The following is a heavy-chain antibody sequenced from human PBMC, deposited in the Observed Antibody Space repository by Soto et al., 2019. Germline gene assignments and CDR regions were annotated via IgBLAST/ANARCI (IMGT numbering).Heavy chain of an antibody. CDR1: GFTFSSYA. V-gene: IGHV3-23*01. CDR2: ISGSGGST. D-gene: IGHD2-2*01. Sequence: GGSLRLSCAASGFTFSSYAMSWVRQAPGKGLEWVSAISGSGGSTYYADSVKGRFTISRDNSKNTLYLQMNSLRAEDTAVYYCAKDYQAAMMGSASYYYGMDVWGQGTTVTVSS. J-gene: IGHJ6*02. CDR3: AKDYQAAMMGSASYYYGMDV.